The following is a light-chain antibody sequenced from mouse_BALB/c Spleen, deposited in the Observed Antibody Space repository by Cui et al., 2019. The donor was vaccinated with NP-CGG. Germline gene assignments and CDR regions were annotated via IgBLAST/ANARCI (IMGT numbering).Light chain of an antibody. J-gene: IGLJ1*01. CDR3: ALWYSNHWV. Sequence: QAVVTHESAPTTSPGETVTFTCRSSTGAVTTSNYANWVQEKPDHLFTGLIGGTNNRVPGVPARFSGSLIGDKAALTITGAQTEDEAIYFCALWYSNHWVFGGGTKLTVL. CDR2: GTN. CDR1: TGAVTTSNY. V-gene: IGLV1*01.